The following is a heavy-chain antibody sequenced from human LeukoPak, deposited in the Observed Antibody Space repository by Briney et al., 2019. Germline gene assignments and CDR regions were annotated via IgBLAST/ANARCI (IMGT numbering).Heavy chain of an antibody. CDR2: ISSSSSYT. CDR3: ARRGSGWPLDAFDI. Sequence: PGGSLRLSCAASGFTFSDYYMSWIRQAPGKGLEWVSYISSSSSYTNYADSVKGRFTISRGNAKNSLYLQMNSLRAEDTAVYYCARRGSGWPLDAFDIWGQGTMVTVSS. J-gene: IGHJ3*02. CDR1: GFTFSDYY. D-gene: IGHD6-19*01. V-gene: IGHV3-11*03.